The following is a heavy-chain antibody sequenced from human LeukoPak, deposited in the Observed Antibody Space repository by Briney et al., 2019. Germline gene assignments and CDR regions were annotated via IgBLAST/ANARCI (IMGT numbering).Heavy chain of an antibody. CDR3: ARAPFYYDSSVSAFDI. CDR2: INHSGST. V-gene: IGHV4-34*01. J-gene: IGHJ3*02. Sequence: PSETLSLTCAVYGGSFSGYYWSWIRQPPGKGLEWIGEINHSGSTNYNPSLKSRVTISVDTSKNQFSLKLSSVTAADTAVYYCARAPFYYDSSVSAFDIWGQGTMVTVSS. CDR1: GGSFSGYY. D-gene: IGHD3-22*01.